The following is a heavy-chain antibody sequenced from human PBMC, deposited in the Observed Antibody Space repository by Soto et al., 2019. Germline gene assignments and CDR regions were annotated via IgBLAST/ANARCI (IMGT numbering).Heavy chain of an antibody. J-gene: IGHJ6*02. CDR3: ARTPRVQWELPYYYYGMDV. CDR1: GFTFSSYA. Sequence: GGSLRLSCAASGFTFSSYAMHWVRQAPGKGLEWVAVISYDGSNKYYADSVKGRFTISRDNSKNTLYLQMNSLRAEDTAVYYCARTPRVQWELPYYYYGMDVWGQGTTVTVSS. CDR2: ISYDGSNK. D-gene: IGHD1-26*01. V-gene: IGHV3-30-3*01.